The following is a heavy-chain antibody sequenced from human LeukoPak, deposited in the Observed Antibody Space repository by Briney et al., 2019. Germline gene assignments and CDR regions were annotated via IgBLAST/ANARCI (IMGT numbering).Heavy chain of an antibody. CDR2: IIPILGIA. CDR3: ARFTMVRGVSSGNYYYGMDV. Sequence: GSSVKVSCKASGGTFSSYAISWVRQAPGQGLEWMGRIIPILGIANYAQKFQGRVTITADKSTSTAYMELSSLRSEDTAVYYCARFTMVRGVSSGNYYYGMDVWGQGTTVTVSS. V-gene: IGHV1-69*04. D-gene: IGHD3-10*01. J-gene: IGHJ6*01. CDR1: GGTFSSYA.